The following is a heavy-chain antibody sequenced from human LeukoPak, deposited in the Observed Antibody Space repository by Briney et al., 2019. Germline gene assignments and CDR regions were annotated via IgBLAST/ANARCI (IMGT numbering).Heavy chain of an antibody. V-gene: IGHV4-31*03. CDR3: ARGGNRFGGFYFDY. J-gene: IGHJ4*02. Sequence: SQTLSLTCTVSADSLSSGGHYWAWIRQFPGKGLESIGFIHHSGRSRHNPSLKDRVAISVDTSRKQFALKLSSVTAADTAMYYCARGGNRFGGFYFDYWGQGTLVTVSS. D-gene: IGHD3-10*01. CDR2: IHHSGRS. CDR1: ADSLSSGGHY.